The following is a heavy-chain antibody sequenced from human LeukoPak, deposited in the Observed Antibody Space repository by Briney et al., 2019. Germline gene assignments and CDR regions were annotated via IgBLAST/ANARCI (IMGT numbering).Heavy chain of an antibody. CDR3: ARERMYSGSGSTYPYYDY. Sequence: PGGSLRLSCAASGFTFSSYWMSWVRQSPGKGLEWVANIKPDGSEKYFMDSVKDRFTISRDNAKNALYLEMNSLRAEDTAEYFCARERMYSGSGSTYPYYDYWGQGTLVTVSS. CDR2: IKPDGSEK. CDR1: GFTFSSYW. J-gene: IGHJ4*02. D-gene: IGHD3-10*01. V-gene: IGHV3-7*01.